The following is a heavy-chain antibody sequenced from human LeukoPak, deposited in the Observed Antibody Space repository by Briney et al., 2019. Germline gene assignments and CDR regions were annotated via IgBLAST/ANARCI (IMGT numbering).Heavy chain of an antibody. V-gene: IGHV3-7*05. CDR3: TRLRKDYFDY. Sequence: GGSLRLSCAASGFTFSSSWMSWVRQAPGKGLVWVAHIKEDGTEKYYVDSVKGRFTISRDNGKNLLYLQMNSLRAEDTAVCYCTRLRKDYFDYWGQGTLVTVSS. CDR1: GFTFSSSW. J-gene: IGHJ4*02. CDR2: IKEDGTEK.